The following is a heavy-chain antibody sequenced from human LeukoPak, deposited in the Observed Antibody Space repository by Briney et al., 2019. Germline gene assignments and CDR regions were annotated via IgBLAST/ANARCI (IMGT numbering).Heavy chain of an antibody. D-gene: IGHD2-15*01. V-gene: IGHV4-4*07. J-gene: IGHJ4*02. CDR2: LFTGGNT. CDR3: ARAVCSGGDCYHFDH. CDR1: GASISSNY. Sequence: SETLSLTCTVSGASISSNYWSWIRQPAGKGLEWIGRLFTGGNTNYNPSLKSRVTMSLDTSKNQFSLKLNSVTAADTAVYYCARAVCSGGDCYHFDHWGQGTLVTVSS.